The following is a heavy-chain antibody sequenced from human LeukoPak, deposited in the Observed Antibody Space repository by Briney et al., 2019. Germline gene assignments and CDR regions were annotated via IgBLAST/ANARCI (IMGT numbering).Heavy chain of an antibody. V-gene: IGHV3-23*01. D-gene: IGHD5-18*01. Sequence: GGSLRLSCAASGFTFSTFAMIWVRQPPGKGLEWVSSIFPSGGEIHYADSVRGRFTISRDNSKSTLSLQMNSLRAEDTAIYYCSTYRHVRVPVESWGQGTRVT. CDR1: GFTFSTFA. CDR2: IFPSGGEI. J-gene: IGHJ4*02. CDR3: STYRHVRVPVES.